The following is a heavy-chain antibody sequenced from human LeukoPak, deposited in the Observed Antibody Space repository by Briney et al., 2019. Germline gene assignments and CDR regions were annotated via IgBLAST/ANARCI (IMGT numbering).Heavy chain of an antibody. Sequence: PSETLSLTCTVSGGSTSSYYRSWIRQPPGKGLEWIGNIYYSGSTNYNPPLKSRVSISLDNSKNQFSLKMSSVTAADTAVYFCARASFCRGAYYHYGMDVWGQGTTVTVSS. V-gene: IGHV4-59*01. CDR2: IYYSGST. CDR3: ARASFCRGAYYHYGMDV. CDR1: GGSTSSYY. D-gene: IGHD2-15*01. J-gene: IGHJ6*02.